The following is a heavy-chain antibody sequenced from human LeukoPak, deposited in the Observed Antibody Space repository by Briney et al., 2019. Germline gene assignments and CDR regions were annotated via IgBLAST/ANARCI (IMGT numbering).Heavy chain of an antibody. J-gene: IGHJ4*02. CDR1: GGFISSHY. CDR3: ARGPRYSSSSGNFDY. Sequence: SDTLALTCTVSGGFISSHYWMWMREPPGKGREDSGYVYDTGCANFNPSLISRVTISVDMSRNQFSLKLSSVTAADTAVYYCARGPRYSSSSGNFDYWGQGTLVTVSS. V-gene: IGHV4-59*11. D-gene: IGHD6-6*01. CDR2: VYDTGCA.